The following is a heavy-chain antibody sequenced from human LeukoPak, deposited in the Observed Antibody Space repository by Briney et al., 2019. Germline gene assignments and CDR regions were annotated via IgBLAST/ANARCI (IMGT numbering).Heavy chain of an antibody. D-gene: IGHD3-3*01. Sequence: ASVKVSCKASGYTFTSYAMHWVRQAPGQGLEWMGWMNPNSGNTGYAQKFQGRVTITRNTSISTAYMELSSLRSEDTAVYYCARGQMYYDFWSGYYREGHDAFDIWGQGTMVTVSS. V-gene: IGHV1-8*03. CDR2: MNPNSGNT. CDR3: ARGQMYYDFWSGYYREGHDAFDI. CDR1: GYTFTSYA. J-gene: IGHJ3*02.